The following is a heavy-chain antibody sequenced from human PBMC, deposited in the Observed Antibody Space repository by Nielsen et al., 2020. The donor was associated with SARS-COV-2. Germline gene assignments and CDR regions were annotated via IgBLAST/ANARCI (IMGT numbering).Heavy chain of an antibody. CDR1: GGSISSYY. Sequence: GSLRLSCTVSGGSISSYYWSWIRQPAGKGLEWIGRIYTSGSTNYNPSLKSRVTISVDTSKNQFSLKLSSVTAADTAVYYCARGGRFSSGWRVFDYWGQGTLVTVSS. V-gene: IGHV4-4*07. J-gene: IGHJ4*02. CDR3: ARGGRFSSGWRVFDY. CDR2: IYTSGST. D-gene: IGHD6-19*01.